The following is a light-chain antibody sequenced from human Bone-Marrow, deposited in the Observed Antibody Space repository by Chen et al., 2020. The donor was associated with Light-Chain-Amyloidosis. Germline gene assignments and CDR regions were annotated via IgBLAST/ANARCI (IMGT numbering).Light chain of an antibody. CDR1: SCSIATNC. CDR3: QSYQGSSQGV. CDR2: EDD. J-gene: IGLJ3*02. Sequence: NFMLTQPHSVSESPGKTVTISCTRSSCSIATNCVQWYQQRPGSSPTTVIYEDDQRPSGVPDRFSGAIDRSSNSASLTISGLKTEDEADYYCQSYQGSSQGVFGGGTKLTVL. V-gene: IGLV6-57*01.